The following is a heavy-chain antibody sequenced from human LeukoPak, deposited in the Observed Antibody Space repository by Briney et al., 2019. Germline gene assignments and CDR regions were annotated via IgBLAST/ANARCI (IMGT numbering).Heavy chain of an antibody. Sequence: PGGSLRLSCAASGFTFSNAWMSWVRQAPGKGVEWVGRIKSKRDGGTTDYAARGKGRFTITRDDSTNTLYLQMNSLKTEDTAVYYCTTDTAPDYWGQGTLVTVSS. J-gene: IGHJ4*02. D-gene: IGHD5-18*01. CDR3: TTDTAPDY. CDR1: GFTFSNAW. CDR2: IKSKRDGGTT. V-gene: IGHV3-15*01.